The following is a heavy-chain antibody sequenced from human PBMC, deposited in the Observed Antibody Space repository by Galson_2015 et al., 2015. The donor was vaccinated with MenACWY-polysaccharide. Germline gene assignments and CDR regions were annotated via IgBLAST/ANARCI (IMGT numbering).Heavy chain of an antibody. CDR3: ARGATQVGGIASWSLES. Sequence: SLRLSCAASGFTVSAYYMSWVRQAPGRGLEWVSIIYVGGSRHYADSVKGRLTISEDNYANTLYLQLNSLRAEDTAVNYCARGATQVGGIASWSLESWRPGEMVTVSS. V-gene: IGHV3-53*01. CDR2: IYVGGSR. J-gene: IGHJ3*02. CDR1: GFTVSAYY. D-gene: IGHD3-10*01.